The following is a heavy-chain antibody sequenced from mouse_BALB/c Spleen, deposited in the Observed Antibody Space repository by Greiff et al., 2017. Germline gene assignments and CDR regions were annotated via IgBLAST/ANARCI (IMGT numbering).Heavy chain of an antibody. J-gene: IGHJ4*01. CDR3: ARLVAGAMDY. D-gene: IGHD1-1*02. V-gene: IGHV1-69*02. CDR1: GYTFTSYW. CDR2: IDPSDSET. Sequence: QVQLQQPGAELVKPGAPVKLSCKASGYTFTSYWMNWVKQRPGRGLEWIGRIDPSDSETHYNQKFKDKATLTADKSSSTAYIQLSSLTSEDSAVYYCARLVAGAMDYWGQGTSVTVSS.